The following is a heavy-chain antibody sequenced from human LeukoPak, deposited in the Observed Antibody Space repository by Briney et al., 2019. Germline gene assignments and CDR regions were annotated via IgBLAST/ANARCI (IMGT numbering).Heavy chain of an antibody. CDR2: ISRVSTYI. CDR1: GFTFTDYS. V-gene: IGHV3-21*01. D-gene: IGHD2-21*02. CDR3: AREGGDGDYYYYMDV. J-gene: IGHJ6*03. Sequence: PGGSLRLSCSASGFTFTDYSMSWVRQAPGKGLEWVSIISRVSTYIYYADSVKGRFTVSRDNAKSSLHLQMTSLRAEDTAVYFCAREGGDGDYYYYMDVWGKGTTVTVSS.